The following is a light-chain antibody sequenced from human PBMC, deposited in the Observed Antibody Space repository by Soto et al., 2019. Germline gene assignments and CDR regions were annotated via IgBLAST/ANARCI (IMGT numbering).Light chain of an antibody. J-gene: IGKJ2*01. CDR3: QQFNSYPS. Sequence: AIQLTQSPSSLSASVGDRVTITCRASQGISSALAWYQQKPGKAPKLLIYDASSLESGVPSRFSRSGSGTDFTITITSLQPEDFATYYCQQFNSYPSFGQGTKLEIK. CDR2: DAS. CDR1: QGISSA. V-gene: IGKV1-13*02.